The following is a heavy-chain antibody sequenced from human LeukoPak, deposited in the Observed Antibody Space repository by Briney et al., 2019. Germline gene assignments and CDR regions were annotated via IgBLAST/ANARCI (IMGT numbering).Heavy chain of an antibody. J-gene: IGHJ4*02. CDR3: ARPSDYGPGSYWGFDY. CDR2: IGDSGGST. V-gene: IGHV3-23*01. Sequence: GGSLSLSCAASGFPYSKLYMSWVSQAPGKGLEWVSAIGDSGGSTYDADSVKGRFTISRDNSKNTLYLQMDSLRAEDTAIYDCARPSDYGPGSYWGFDYWGQGTLVTVSS. CDR1: GFPYSKLY. D-gene: IGHD3-10*01.